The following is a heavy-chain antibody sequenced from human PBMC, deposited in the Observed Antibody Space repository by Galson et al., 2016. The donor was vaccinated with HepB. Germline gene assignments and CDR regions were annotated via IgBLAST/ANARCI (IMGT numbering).Heavy chain of an antibody. CDR3: ASVQYRHLKLYYFDS. Sequence: SETLSLTCTVSGASVSSYYWSWIRQPPGKGLEWFASMSYSGGTNSNPSLKRRVTISVDTSKNQFSLKLGSVTAADTAVYYCASVQYRHLKLYYFDSWGQGTLVTVSS. CDR1: GASVSSYY. CDR2: MSYSGGT. V-gene: IGHV4-59*02. D-gene: IGHD1-1*01. J-gene: IGHJ4*02.